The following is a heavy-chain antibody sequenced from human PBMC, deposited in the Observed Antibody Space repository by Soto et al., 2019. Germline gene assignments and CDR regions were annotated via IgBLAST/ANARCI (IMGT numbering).Heavy chain of an antibody. CDR2: ISSSGSYI. Sequence: GGSLRLSCAASGFTFSSYSMNWVRQAPGKGLEWVSSISSSGSYIYYADSVKGRFTISRANAKNSLYLQMNSLRAEDTAVYYCARDSSGWYGFFDYWGQGTLVTVSS. D-gene: IGHD6-19*01. J-gene: IGHJ4*02. CDR3: ARDSSGWYGFFDY. CDR1: GFTFSSYS. V-gene: IGHV3-21*01.